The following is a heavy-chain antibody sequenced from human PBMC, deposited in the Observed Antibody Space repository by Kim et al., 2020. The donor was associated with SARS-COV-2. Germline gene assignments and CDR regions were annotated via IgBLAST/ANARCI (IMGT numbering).Heavy chain of an antibody. J-gene: IGHJ4*02. Sequence: KSGSTGYAQKRQGRVTMSRDTSTNTAYMELNSLRVEDTAVYYCARGERLDSWGQGTLVTVSS. CDR2: KSGST. CDR3: ARGERLDS. D-gene: IGHD1-26*01. V-gene: IGHV1-8*01.